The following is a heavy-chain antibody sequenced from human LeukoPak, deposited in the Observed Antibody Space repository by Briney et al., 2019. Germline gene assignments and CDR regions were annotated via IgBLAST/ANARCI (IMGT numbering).Heavy chain of an antibody. Sequence: PGGSLRLSCAASGFTFSSYTMNWVRQPPGKGLEWVSKIGTSSTTIYYADSVKGRFTISRDNAKNSLYLQMNSLRADDTAIYYCARSPSGYNYGDYDYWGQGTLVTVSS. CDR3: ARSPSGYNYGDYDY. V-gene: IGHV3-48*01. J-gene: IGHJ4*02. D-gene: IGHD5-18*01. CDR1: GFTFSSYT. CDR2: IGTSSTTI.